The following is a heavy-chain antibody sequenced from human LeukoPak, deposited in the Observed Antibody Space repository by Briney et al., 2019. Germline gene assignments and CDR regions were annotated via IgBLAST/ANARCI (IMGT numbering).Heavy chain of an antibody. CDR3: ATNNYCSSTSCYRDYYYGMDV. CDR2: FDPEDGET. Sequence: GASVKVSCKVSGYTLTELSMHWVRQAPGKGLEWMGGFDPEDGETIYAQKFQGRVTMTEDTSTDTAYMELSSLRSEDTAVYYCATNNYCSSTSCYRDYYYGMDVWGQGTTVTVSS. CDR1: GYTLTELS. J-gene: IGHJ6*02. V-gene: IGHV1-24*01. D-gene: IGHD2-2*01.